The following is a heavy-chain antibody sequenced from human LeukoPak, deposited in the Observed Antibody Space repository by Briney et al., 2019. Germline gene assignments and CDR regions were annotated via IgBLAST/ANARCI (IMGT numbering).Heavy chain of an antibody. CDR1: GFTFSSYT. Sequence: GGSLRLSCAASGFTFSSYTMNWVRQAPGKGLEWVSAISGSGVGTYYADSVKGRFTISRDNSWNTLYLQMNSLRAEDTAVYYCAKHSVAYCGGDCYSFDYWGQGTLVTVSS. V-gene: IGHV3-23*01. CDR2: ISGSGVGT. J-gene: IGHJ4*02. CDR3: AKHSVAYCGGDCYSFDY. D-gene: IGHD2-21*01.